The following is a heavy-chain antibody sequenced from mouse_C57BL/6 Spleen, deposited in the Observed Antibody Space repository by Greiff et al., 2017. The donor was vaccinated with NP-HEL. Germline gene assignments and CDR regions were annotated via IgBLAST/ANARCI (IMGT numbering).Heavy chain of an antibody. V-gene: IGHV5-16*01. CDR2: INYDGSST. CDR3: ARGRHYGSSSYYFDY. J-gene: IGHJ2*01. D-gene: IGHD1-1*01. Sequence: EVKVVESEGGLVQPGSSMKLSCTASGFTFSDYYMAWVRQVPEKGLEWVANINYDGSSTYYLDSLKSRFIISRDNAKNILYLQMSSLKSEDTATYYCARGRHYGSSSYYFDYWGQGTTLTVSS. CDR1: GFTFSDYY.